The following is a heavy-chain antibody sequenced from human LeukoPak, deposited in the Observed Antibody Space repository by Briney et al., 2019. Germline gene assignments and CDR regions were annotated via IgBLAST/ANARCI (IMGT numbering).Heavy chain of an antibody. CDR3: AGDVFPFGTPFDY. CDR2: IKQDGTEK. CDR1: GFTFANYW. J-gene: IGHJ4*02. V-gene: IGHV3-7*01. D-gene: IGHD3-10*01. Sequence: SGGSLRLSCAASGFTFANYWMTWVRQAPGKGLEWVANIKQDGTEKFYVDSVKGRFTISRDNVKNSLYLQMNSLRVEDTAIYYCAGDVFPFGTPFDYWGQRALVTVSS.